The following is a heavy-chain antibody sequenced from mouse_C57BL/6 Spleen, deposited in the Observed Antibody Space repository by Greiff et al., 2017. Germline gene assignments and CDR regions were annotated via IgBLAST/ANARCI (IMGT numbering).Heavy chain of an antibody. Sequence: EVQLQESGGGLVKPGGSLKLSCAASGFTFSDYGMHWVRQAPEKGLEWVAYISSGSSTIYYADTVKGRFTISRDNAKNTLFLQMTSLRSEDTAMYYCARPYDGYYYFDYWGQGTTLTVSS. J-gene: IGHJ2*01. D-gene: IGHD2-3*01. V-gene: IGHV5-17*01. CDR1: GFTFSDYG. CDR3: ARPYDGYYYFDY. CDR2: ISSGSSTI.